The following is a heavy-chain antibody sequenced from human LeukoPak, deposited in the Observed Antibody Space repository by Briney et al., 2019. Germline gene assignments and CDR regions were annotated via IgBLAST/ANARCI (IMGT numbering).Heavy chain of an antibody. Sequence: PSETLSLTCSVSGGSISSFYCSWIRQPPGKGLEWIGYTSYTGSTNYNPSLKSRVTISIDTSKNQFSLKLRSVTAADTAVYYCARVDSSNWYDSRGYFDYWGQGTLVTVSS. V-gene: IGHV4-59*01. CDR1: GGSISSFY. CDR2: TSYTGST. CDR3: ARVDSSNWYDSRGYFDY. D-gene: IGHD6-13*01. J-gene: IGHJ4*02.